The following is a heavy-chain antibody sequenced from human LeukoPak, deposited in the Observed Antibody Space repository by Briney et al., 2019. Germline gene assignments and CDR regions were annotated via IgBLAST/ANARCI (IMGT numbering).Heavy chain of an antibody. V-gene: IGHV3-30*04. J-gene: IGHJ4*02. D-gene: IGHD1-26*01. CDR1: GFTFSTYA. CDR2: ISYDGSIK. CDR3: GRSHPVGAPQLVPVRY. Sequence: PGGSLRLSCAASGFTFSTYAMQWVRQAPGEGLEWVAVISYDGSIKYYGDSVKGRFTISRDNARNTLYLQMNSLRVEDTGVYYCGRSHPVGAPQLVPVRYWGQGTLVTVSS.